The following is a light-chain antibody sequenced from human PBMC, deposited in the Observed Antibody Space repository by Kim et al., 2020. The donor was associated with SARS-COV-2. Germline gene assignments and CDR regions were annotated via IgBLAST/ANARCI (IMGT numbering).Light chain of an antibody. CDR2: DAS. CDR3: QQRDSWPPAVS. CDR1: QSIDTT. V-gene: IGKV3-11*01. Sequence: PGESATLSCRASQSIDTTLGWYQHRTGQAPRLLVYDASIRATGVPDRFSGSGSGTDFTLTISSLDPEDFSTYYCQQRDSWPPAVSFGGGTKVDIK. J-gene: IGKJ4*01.